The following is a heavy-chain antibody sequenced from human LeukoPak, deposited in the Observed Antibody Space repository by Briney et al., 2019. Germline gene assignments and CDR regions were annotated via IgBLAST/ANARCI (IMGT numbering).Heavy chain of an antibody. Sequence: PSQTLSLTCTVSGGSISSGSYYWSWIRQPAGKGLEWIGRIYTSGSTNYNPSLKSRVTISVDRSKNQFSLKLSSVTAADTAVYYCARDRLYYGSGSYYDYWGQGTLVTVSS. CDR1: GGSISSGSYY. CDR3: ARDRLYYGSGSYYDY. CDR2: IYTSGST. V-gene: IGHV4-61*02. D-gene: IGHD3-10*01. J-gene: IGHJ4*02.